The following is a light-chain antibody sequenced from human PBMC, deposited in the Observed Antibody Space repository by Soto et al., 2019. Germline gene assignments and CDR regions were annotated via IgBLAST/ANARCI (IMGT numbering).Light chain of an antibody. CDR3: SSYTSSSTVV. Sequence: QASLTKSASVSGSPGQSITISCTGTSSDVGGYNYVSWYQQHPGKAPKLMIYEVSNRPSGVSNRFSGSKSGNTASLTISGLQAEDEADYYCSSYTSSSTVVFGTGTKVTVL. V-gene: IGLV2-14*01. J-gene: IGLJ1*01. CDR2: EVS. CDR1: SSDVGGYNY.